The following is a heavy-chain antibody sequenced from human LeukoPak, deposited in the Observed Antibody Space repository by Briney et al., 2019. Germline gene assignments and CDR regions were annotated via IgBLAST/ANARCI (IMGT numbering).Heavy chain of an antibody. CDR3: ARDLVRGDGYNFDH. J-gene: IGHJ4*02. CDR2: IRHSGST. D-gene: IGHD5-24*01. V-gene: IGHV4-38-2*02. Sequence: PSETLSLTCIVSGYSISSGDYWGWIRQPPGKGLEWIGSIRHSGSTYDNPSLKSRVTLSVDTSKNQFSLKLSSVTAADTAVYYCARDLVRGDGYNFDHWGQGTLVTVSS. CDR1: GYSISSGDY.